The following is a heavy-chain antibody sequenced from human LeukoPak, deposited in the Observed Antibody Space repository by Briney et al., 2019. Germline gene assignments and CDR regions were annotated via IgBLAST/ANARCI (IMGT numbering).Heavy chain of an antibody. CDR2: IIPIFGTA. Sequence: GSSVKVSFKASGGTFSSYAISWVRQAPGQGLEWMGGIIPIFGTANYAQKFQGRVTITADESTSTAYMELSSLRSEDTAVYYCARAPLEYCSSTSCWYFDYWGQGTLVTVSS. CDR3: ARAPLEYCSSTSCWYFDY. V-gene: IGHV1-69*01. J-gene: IGHJ4*02. CDR1: GGTFSSYA. D-gene: IGHD2-2*01.